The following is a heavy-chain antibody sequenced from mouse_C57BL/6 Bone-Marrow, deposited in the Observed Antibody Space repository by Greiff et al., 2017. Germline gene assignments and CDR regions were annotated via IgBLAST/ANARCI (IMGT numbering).Heavy chain of an antibody. J-gene: IGHJ4*01. CDR3: ARGSSLDAMDY. V-gene: IGHV1-69*01. CDR1: GYTFTSYW. D-gene: IGHD1-1*01. Sequence: QVPLQQPGAELVLPGASVKLSCKASGYTFTSYWMHWVKQRPGQGLEWIGELDPSDSYTNYNPKFKGKSTLTVDKSSSTAYMQLSSLTSADAAGKDGARGSSLDAMDYWGQGTSVTVSS. CDR2: LDPSDSYT.